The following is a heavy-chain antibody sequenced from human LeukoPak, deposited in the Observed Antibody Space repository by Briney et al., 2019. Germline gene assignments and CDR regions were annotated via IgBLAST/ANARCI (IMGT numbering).Heavy chain of an antibody. CDR3: AREVAGTWAFDI. CDR2: TFYRSNWYD. CDR1: GDSVSSNTAA. D-gene: IGHD6-19*01. V-gene: IGHV6-1*01. Sequence: SQTLSLTCAISGDSVSSNTAAWTWIRQSPSRGPEWLGRTFYRSNWYDDYAASVKSRITINPDTSKNQFSLHLKSVTPEDTAVYYCAREVAGTWAFDIWGQGTRVTVSS. J-gene: IGHJ3*02.